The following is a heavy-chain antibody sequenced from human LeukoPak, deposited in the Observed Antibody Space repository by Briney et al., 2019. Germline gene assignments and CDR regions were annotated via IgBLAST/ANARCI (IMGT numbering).Heavy chain of an antibody. CDR1: GYTFTGYY. D-gene: IGHD3-22*01. V-gene: IGHV1-2*02. CDR2: INPNSGGT. CDR3: ARETYYYDSSGYPNY. J-gene: IGHJ4*02. Sequence: GASVKASCKASGYTFTGYYMHWVRQAPGQGLEWMGWINPNSGGTNYAQKFQGRVTMTRDTSISTAYMELSRLRSDDTAVYYCARETYYYDSSGYPNYWGQGTLVTVSS.